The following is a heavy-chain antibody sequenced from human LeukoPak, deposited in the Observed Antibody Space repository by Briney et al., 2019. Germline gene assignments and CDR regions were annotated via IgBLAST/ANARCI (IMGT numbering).Heavy chain of an antibody. CDR2: IRYDGSNK. V-gene: IGHV3-30*02. J-gene: IGHJ4*02. CDR1: GFTFSSYG. CDR3: AKTGHSSGYYSLPDY. Sequence: GGSLRLSCAASGFTFSSYGMHWVRQAPGKGLEWVAFIRYDGSNKYYADSVKGRFTISRDNSKNTLYLQMNSLRAEDTAVYYCAKTGHSSGYYSLPDYWGQGTLVTVSS. D-gene: IGHD3-22*01.